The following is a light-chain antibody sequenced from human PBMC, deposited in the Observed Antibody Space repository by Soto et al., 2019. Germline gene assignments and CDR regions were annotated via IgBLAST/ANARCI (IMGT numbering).Light chain of an antibody. CDR3: QSYDSSLNGYV. CDR2: EVS. J-gene: IGLJ1*01. CDR1: SSDVGGYNY. Sequence: QSALTQPPSASGSPGQSVTISCTGTSSDVGGYNYVSWYQQHPGKAPKLMIYEVSERPSGVPDRFSGSKSSNTASLTVSGLQAEDEADYYCQSYDSSLNGYVFGTGTKLTVL. V-gene: IGLV2-8*01.